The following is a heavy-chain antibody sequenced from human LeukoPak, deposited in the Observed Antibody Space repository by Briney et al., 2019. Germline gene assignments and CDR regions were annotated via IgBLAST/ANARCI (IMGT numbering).Heavy chain of an antibody. CDR1: GGSISGYY. CDR2: IYTSGST. D-gene: IGHD1-26*01. J-gene: IGHJ4*02. V-gene: IGHV4-4*07. CDR3: ARENSGSYREFDY. Sequence: SETLSLTCTVSGGSISGYYWSWIRQPAGKGPEWIGRIYTSGSTNYNASLKSRVSMSVDTSKNQFSLKLSSVTAADTAVFYCARENSGSYREFDYWGQGTLVTVSS.